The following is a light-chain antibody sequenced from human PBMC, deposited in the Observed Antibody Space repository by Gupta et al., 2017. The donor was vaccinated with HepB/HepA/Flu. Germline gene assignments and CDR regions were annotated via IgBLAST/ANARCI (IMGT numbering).Light chain of an antibody. J-gene: IGLJ1*01. CDR1: TNTIGSFNY. CDR2: DVT. CDR3: CANVGSLYV. V-gene: IGLV2-11*01. Sequence: QSALTQPRSVSVSAGQSVTISCSGTTNTIGSFNYVSWYQHHPGEAPKLIIYDVTKRPSGVPDRFSGSKSGNTASLTISELQTEDEADYYCCANVGSLYVFGRGTKVTVL.